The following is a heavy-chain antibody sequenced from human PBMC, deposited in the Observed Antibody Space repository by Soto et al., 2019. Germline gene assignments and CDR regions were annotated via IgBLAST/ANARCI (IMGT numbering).Heavy chain of an antibody. CDR2: ISGSGDRT. Sequence: PGGSLRLSSAASGFTLSSYAMNWVRQAPGKGLEWVSAISGSGDRTYYADSVKGRFTVSRDNSKNTLYLLLNSLRAEDTAIYYCAKYYYDSSSSRGASDIWGQGTMVTVSS. CDR1: GFTLSSYA. D-gene: IGHD3-22*01. J-gene: IGHJ3*02. V-gene: IGHV3-23*01. CDR3: AKYYYDSSSSRGASDI.